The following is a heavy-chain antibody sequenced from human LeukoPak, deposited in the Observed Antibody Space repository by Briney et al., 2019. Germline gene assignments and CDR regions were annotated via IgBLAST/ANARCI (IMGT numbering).Heavy chain of an antibody. J-gene: IGHJ4*02. CDR3: ERGWLDTYYFDY. D-gene: IGHD6-19*01. CDR1: GGSLSSYY. V-gene: IGHV4-59*01. Sequence: SETLSVTRTVSGGSLSSYYWSWLRQPPGKGLAWIGHIYYSGSTNYNPPLKRRVTISVVTSKNQISLKLSSVTAADTAVYYCERGWLDTYYFDYWGQGTLVTVSS. CDR2: IYYSGST.